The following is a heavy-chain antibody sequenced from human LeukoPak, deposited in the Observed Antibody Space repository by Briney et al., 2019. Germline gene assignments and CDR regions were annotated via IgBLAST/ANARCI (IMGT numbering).Heavy chain of an antibody. Sequence: PSETLSLTCTVSGGSISSSSYYWGWIRQPPGKGLEWIGSIYYSGSTYYNPSLKSRVTISVDTSKNQFSLKLSSVTAADTAVYYCASTYYYGSGSYYSPHYRDDYWGQGTLVTVSS. CDR1: GGSISSSSYY. J-gene: IGHJ4*02. V-gene: IGHV4-39*07. CDR3: ASTYYYGSGSYYSPHYRDDY. D-gene: IGHD3-10*01. CDR2: IYYSGST.